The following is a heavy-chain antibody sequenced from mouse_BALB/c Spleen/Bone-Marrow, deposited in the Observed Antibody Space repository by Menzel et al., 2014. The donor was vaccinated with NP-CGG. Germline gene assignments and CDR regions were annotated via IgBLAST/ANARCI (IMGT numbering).Heavy chain of an antibody. D-gene: IGHD2-10*02. Sequence: VQLQQSGPELVKPGTSVRISCKPSGYTFTSYYIHWVKQRPGQGLEWIGWIYPGNVDTKYNEKFKGQATLTADKSSGTAYKQLSSLTSEDSAVYFCARETRYGNYVDYFDYWGQGTTLTVSS. CDR2: IYPGNVDT. CDR1: GYTFTSYY. CDR3: ARETRYGNYVDYFDY. J-gene: IGHJ2*01. V-gene: IGHV1S56*01.